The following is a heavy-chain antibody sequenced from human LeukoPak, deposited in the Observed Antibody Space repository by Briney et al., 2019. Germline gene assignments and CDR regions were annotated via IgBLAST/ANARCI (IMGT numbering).Heavy chain of an antibody. CDR1: GFTFSSYS. J-gene: IGHJ5*02. CDR3: ARDLPDGKYQLLEAGWFDP. D-gene: IGHD2-2*01. Sequence: PGGSLRLSCAASGFTFSSYSMNWVRQAPGKGLEWVSYISSSSSTIYYADSVKGRFTISRDNAKNSLYLQMNSLRAEDTAVYYCARDLPDGKYQLLEAGWFDPWGQGTLVTVSS. V-gene: IGHV3-48*01. CDR2: ISSSSSTI.